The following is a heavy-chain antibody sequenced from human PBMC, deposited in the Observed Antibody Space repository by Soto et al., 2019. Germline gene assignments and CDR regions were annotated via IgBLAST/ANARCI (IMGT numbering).Heavy chain of an antibody. V-gene: IGHV4-59*01. J-gene: IGHJ4*02. Sequence: SETLSLTCTISGGSISVYYWSWIRQPPGQALEWIGYIHDSGSPCYNPSLRSRVIISADTSKNQISLKLTSATAADTAVYYCARGVGSSPPRYWGRGTLVTVSS. D-gene: IGHD1-26*01. CDR2: IHDSGSP. CDR3: ARGVGSSPPRY. CDR1: GGSISVYY.